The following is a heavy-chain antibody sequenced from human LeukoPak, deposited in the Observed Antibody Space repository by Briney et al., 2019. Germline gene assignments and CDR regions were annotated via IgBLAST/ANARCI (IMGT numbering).Heavy chain of an antibody. CDR1: GFTFSSYS. D-gene: IGHD2-21*01. V-gene: IGHV3-48*01. CDR2: ISSSSSTI. Sequence: GSLRLSCAASGFTFSSYSMNWVRQAPGKGLEWVSYISSSSSTIYYADSVKGRFTISRDNAKNSLYLQMNSLRAEDTAVYYCARDLFRLGRYYYYYMDVWGKGTTATVSS. J-gene: IGHJ6*03. CDR3: ARDLFRLGRYYYYYMDV.